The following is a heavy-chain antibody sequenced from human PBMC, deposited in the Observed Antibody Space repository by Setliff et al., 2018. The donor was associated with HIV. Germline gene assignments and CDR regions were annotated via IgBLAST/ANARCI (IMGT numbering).Heavy chain of an antibody. V-gene: IGHV3-NL1*01. CDR1: GFTFGDFC. CDR2: ISSGGEIM. D-gene: IGHD6-6*01. CDR3: ARDGSSLDV. J-gene: IGHJ4*02. Sequence: GGSLRLSCETSGFTFGDFCMNWVRQAPGKGLEWVSAISSGGEIMFYADSVKGRFTISRDNSKNTLYLQMNSLRAEDTAVYYCARDGSSLDVWGQGTLVTVSS.